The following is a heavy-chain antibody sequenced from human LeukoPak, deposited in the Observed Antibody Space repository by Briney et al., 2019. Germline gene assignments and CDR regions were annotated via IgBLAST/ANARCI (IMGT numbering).Heavy chain of an antibody. V-gene: IGHV3-33*01. CDR2: IWYDGSNK. D-gene: IGHD6-19*01. CDR3: ARVRAPGIAVAGTYFDY. Sequence: PGGSLRLPCAASGFTFNSYGMHWVRQAPGKGLEWVTVIWYDGSNKYYADSVKGRFTISRDNSKNTLYLQMNSLRAEDTAVYYCARVRAPGIAVAGTYFDYWGQGTLVTVSS. CDR1: GFTFNSYG. J-gene: IGHJ4*02.